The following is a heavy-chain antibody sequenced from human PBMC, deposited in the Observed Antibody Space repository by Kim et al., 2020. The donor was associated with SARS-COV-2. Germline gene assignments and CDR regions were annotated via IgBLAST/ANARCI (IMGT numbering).Heavy chain of an antibody. CDR1: GFTFSSYA. D-gene: IGHD6-19*01. Sequence: GGSLRLSCAASGFTFSSYAMSWVRQAPGKGLEWVSAISGSGGSTYYADSVKGRFTISRDNSKNTLYLQMNSLRAEDTAVYYCAKDSLQWLAPTFGYYYGMDGWGQGTTVTVSS. CDR3: AKDSLQWLAPTFGYYYGMDG. J-gene: IGHJ6*02. V-gene: IGHV3-23*01. CDR2: ISGSGGST.